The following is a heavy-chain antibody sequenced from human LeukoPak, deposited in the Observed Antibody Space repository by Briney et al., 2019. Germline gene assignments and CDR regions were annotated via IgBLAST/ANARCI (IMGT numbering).Heavy chain of an antibody. V-gene: IGHV4-39*01. CDR2: IYYSGST. Sequence: KPSETLSLTCTVSGGSISSSSYYWGWIRQPPGKGLEWIGSIYYSGSTYYNPSLKSRVTISVDTSKNQFSLKLTSVTAADTAVYFCARSPQWLIHRAHYFDYWGQGTLVTVSS. D-gene: IGHD6-19*01. CDR1: GGSISSSSYY. CDR3: ARSPQWLIHRAHYFDY. J-gene: IGHJ4*02.